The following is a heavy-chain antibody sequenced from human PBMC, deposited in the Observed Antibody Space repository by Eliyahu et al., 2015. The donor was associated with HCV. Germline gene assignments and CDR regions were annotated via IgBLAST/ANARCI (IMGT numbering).Heavy chain of an antibody. D-gene: IGHD2-8*01. CDR1: GXXFDTYX. CDR3: ARDRVGYCTNTRCESIDT. Sequence: QVRLVESGGGVVQPGRSLXLSCVASGXXFDTYXMYXVRQAPGKGLEWVALISYDGEKTYYGDSVQGRFTVSRDKTEKTLYLEMKSLRPEDTALYFCARDRVGYCTNTRCESIDTWGQGTLVTVSS. CDR2: ISYDGEKT. J-gene: IGHJ5*02. V-gene: IGHV3-30*03.